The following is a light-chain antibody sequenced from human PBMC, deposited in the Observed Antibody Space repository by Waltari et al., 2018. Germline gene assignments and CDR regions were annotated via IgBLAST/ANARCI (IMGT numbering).Light chain of an antibody. CDR1: SSDVGAYTY. CDR3: SSFTTTNSWL. Sequence: QSALTQPASVSGSTGQSITISCSGSSSDVGAYTYVSWYHQHPGKAPKLIISEVSNRPSGVSNRFSGSKSGNTASLTISGLQAEDEADYYCSSFTTTNSWLFGGGTKVTVL. J-gene: IGLJ3*02. CDR2: EVS. V-gene: IGLV2-14*01.